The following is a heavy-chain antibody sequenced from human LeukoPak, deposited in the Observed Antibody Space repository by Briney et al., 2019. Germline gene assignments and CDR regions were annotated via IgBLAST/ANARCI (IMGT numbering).Heavy chain of an antibody. CDR2: ISYDGSNG. V-gene: IGHV3-30*18. Sequence: GGSLRLSCAASGFTFSSYGMHRVRQAPGKGLKGVAVISYDGSNGNYVDSVKGRFTISRDNSKNTLYLQMNSLRAEDMAVYYCAKEDYDGSGSYLGYWGQGTLVTVSS. J-gene: IGHJ4*02. D-gene: IGHD3-10*01. CDR1: GFTFSSYG. CDR3: AKEDYDGSGSYLGY.